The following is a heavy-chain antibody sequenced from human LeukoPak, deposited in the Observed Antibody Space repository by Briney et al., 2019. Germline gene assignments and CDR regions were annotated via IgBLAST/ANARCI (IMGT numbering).Heavy chain of an antibody. Sequence: GGSLRLSCAVSGFTFSSYAMHWVRQAPGKGLEWVAAIWYDGTKNYYADFVKGRFAISRDNSKNTLYLQMDSLRAEDTAVYYCARAPPTDWYFDLWGRGTLVTVSS. J-gene: IGHJ2*01. V-gene: IGHV3-33*01. CDR3: ARAPPTDWYFDL. D-gene: IGHD4-17*01. CDR1: GFTFSSYA. CDR2: IWYDGTKN.